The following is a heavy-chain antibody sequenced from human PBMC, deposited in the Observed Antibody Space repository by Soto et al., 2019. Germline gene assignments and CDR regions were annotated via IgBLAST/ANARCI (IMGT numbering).Heavy chain of an antibody. D-gene: IGHD6-6*01. CDR1: GFTFSSYW. CDR3: TRGSYSSSSRRFDY. Sequence: AGGSLRLSCAASGFTFSSYWMHWVRQAPGKGLVWVSRINSDGSSTSYADSVKGRFTISRDNAKNTLYLQMNSLRAEDTAVYYCTRGSYSSSSRRFDYWGQGTLVTVSS. V-gene: IGHV3-74*01. CDR2: INSDGSST. J-gene: IGHJ4*02.